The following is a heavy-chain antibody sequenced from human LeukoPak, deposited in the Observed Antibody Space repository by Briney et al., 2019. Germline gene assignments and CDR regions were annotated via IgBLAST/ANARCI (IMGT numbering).Heavy chain of an antibody. V-gene: IGHV1-46*01. J-gene: IGHJ3*02. D-gene: IGHD5-24*01. Sequence: ASVKVSCKASGGTFSSYAISWVRQAPGQRLEWMGIIKPSGTDTNYAQKFQGRVIMTTDTSTSTVYMELSSLESEDTAVYYCARVRDGYNDAYDIWGQGTMVIVSS. CDR3: ARVRDGYNDAYDI. CDR1: GGTFSSYA. CDR2: IKPSGTDT.